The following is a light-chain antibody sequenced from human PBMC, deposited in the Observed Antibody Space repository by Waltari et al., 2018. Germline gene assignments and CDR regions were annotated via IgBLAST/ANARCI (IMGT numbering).Light chain of an antibody. CDR2: VAS. V-gene: IGKV1-39*01. J-gene: IGKJ2*01. CDR3: QQSYTTAYT. Sequence: IQMTQSPSSLSAALGDRVTITCRASHSISTSLNWYQQIPGKAPKLLIYVASTLQSGVPSRFSGSGSGTDFSLTISSLQPEDFATYYCQQSYTTAYTFGQGTKLEIK. CDR1: HSISTS.